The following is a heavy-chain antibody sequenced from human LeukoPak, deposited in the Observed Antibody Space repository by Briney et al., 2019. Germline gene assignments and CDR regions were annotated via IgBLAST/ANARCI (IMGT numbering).Heavy chain of an antibody. CDR1: GFTFSSYW. CDR2: IRQDGSDK. V-gene: IGHV3-7*01. CDR3: ARDYQILIGPPDY. Sequence: GGSLRLSCEASGFTFSSYWMSWVRQAPGKGLEWVAKIRQDGSDKYYVDSVKGRFTISKDNAKNSLYLQMNSLRAEDTAVYYCARDYQILIGPPDYWGQGTLVTVSS. J-gene: IGHJ4*02. D-gene: IGHD3-9*01.